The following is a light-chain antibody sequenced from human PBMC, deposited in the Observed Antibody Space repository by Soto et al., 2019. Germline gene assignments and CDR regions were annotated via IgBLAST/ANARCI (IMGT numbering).Light chain of an antibody. CDR3: LQYYNWPPMYT. CDR1: QSVSTN. CDR2: GAS. V-gene: IGKV3-15*01. J-gene: IGKJ2*01. Sequence: EMVMTQSPATLSVSPGERATLSCRASQSVSTNLAWYQHKPGQPPRLLFYGASTRATGIPARFSGSASGTEFTLTIGSLQSEDFAVYYCLQYYNWPPMYTFGQGTKLEIK.